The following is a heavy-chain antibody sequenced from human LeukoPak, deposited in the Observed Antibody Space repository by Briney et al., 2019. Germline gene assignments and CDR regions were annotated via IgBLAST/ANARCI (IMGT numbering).Heavy chain of an antibody. CDR3: ARDRYSYGRFFDY. V-gene: IGHV3-30*04. CDR2: ISHDGSNK. CDR1: GFPFSSYA. D-gene: IGHD5-18*01. J-gene: IGHJ4*02. Sequence: GGSLRLSCGASGFPFSSYAMHWVRQAPGKGLEWVAVISHDGSNKYYADSVKGRFTISRDNSKNTLYLQMNSLRAEDTAVYYCARDRYSYGRFFDYWGQGTLVTVSS.